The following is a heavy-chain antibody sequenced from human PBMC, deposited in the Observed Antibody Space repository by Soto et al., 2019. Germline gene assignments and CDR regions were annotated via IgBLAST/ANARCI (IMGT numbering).Heavy chain of an antibody. Sequence: SETLSLTCTVSGDSISTFYWGWIRQPPGKGLEWIGYVYYTGSTNYNPSLKSRVTISVDTSKNQFSLKLNSVTAADTAVYYCARGRTVRNYSDNSDYYYYFDYWGQGSLVTVSS. CDR2: VYYTGST. J-gene: IGHJ4*02. D-gene: IGHD3-22*01. CDR3: ARGRTVRNYSDNSDYYYYFDY. V-gene: IGHV4-59*01. CDR1: GDSISTFY.